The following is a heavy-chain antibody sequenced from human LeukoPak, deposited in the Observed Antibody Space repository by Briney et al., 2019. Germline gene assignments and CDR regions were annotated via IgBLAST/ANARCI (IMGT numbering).Heavy chain of an antibody. J-gene: IGHJ4*02. D-gene: IGHD2-15*01. Sequence: PGESLKISCKGSGYSFTTYWIGWVRQMPGKGLEWMGIIYPGDSDTRYSPSFQGQVTISADKSINTAYLQWSSLKASDTALYYCARRGAERKCSGGSCYYDYWGQGTLVTVSS. CDR3: ARRGAERKCSGGSCYYDY. CDR2: IYPGDSDT. CDR1: GYSFTTYW. V-gene: IGHV5-51*01.